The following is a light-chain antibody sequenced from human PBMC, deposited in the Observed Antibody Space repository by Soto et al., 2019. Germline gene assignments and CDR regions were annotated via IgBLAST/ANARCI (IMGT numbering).Light chain of an antibody. J-gene: IGLJ1*01. CDR3: QSYDSTLSGLYV. V-gene: IGLV1-40*01. CDR2: GNN. CDR1: SANIGAGYD. Sequence: QSVLTQPPSMSGAPGQRVTISCTGTSANIGAGYDVHWYQQLPGMAPKLLIYGNNKRPSGVPDRFSGSKSGTSASLAITALQAEDEADYYCQSYDSTLSGLYVLGTGTKLTVL.